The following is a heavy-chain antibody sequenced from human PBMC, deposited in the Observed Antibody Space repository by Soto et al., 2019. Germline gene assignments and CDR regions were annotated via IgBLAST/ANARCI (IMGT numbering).Heavy chain of an antibody. Sequence: EVQLLESGGGLVQPGGSLRLSCAASGFTFSNYGMSWVRQAPGKGLEWVSVMSGSGDDAYYADSVKCRFTISRDNSKNMLYLQMNSLRAEDTAVYFCAKKVTIYAVDPADYWGQGTQVAVSS. V-gene: IGHV3-23*01. CDR2: MSGSGDDA. CDR1: GFTFSNYG. D-gene: IGHD3-3*01. CDR3: AKKVTIYAVDPADY. J-gene: IGHJ4*02.